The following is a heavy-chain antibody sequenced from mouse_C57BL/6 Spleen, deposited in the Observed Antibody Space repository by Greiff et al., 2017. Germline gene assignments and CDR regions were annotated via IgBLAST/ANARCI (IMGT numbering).Heavy chain of an antibody. D-gene: IGHD2-1*01. CDR1: GYTFTSYW. CDR3: ARAEYYYDYNAMDY. Sequence: QVQLQQPGAELVKPGASVKMSCKASGYTFTSYWITWVKQRPGQGLEWIGDIYPGSGSTNYNEKIKSKATLTVDTSSSTAYMQLSRLTSEDSAVYYCARAEYYYDYNAMDYWGQGTSVTVSS. J-gene: IGHJ4*01. V-gene: IGHV1-55*01. CDR2: IYPGSGST.